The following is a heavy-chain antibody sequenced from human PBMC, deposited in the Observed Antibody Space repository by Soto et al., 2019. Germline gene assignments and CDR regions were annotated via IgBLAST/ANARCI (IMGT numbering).Heavy chain of an antibody. CDR2: IYYSGST. Sequence: SETLSLTCTVSGGSISSYYWSWIRQPPGKGLEWIGYIYYSGSTNYNPSLKSRVTISVDTSKNQFSLKLSSVTAADTAVYYCARRNSGYGYDAFDIWGQGTMVTVS. D-gene: IGHD5-12*01. V-gene: IGHV4-59*01. CDR3: ARRNSGYGYDAFDI. CDR1: GGSISSYY. J-gene: IGHJ3*02.